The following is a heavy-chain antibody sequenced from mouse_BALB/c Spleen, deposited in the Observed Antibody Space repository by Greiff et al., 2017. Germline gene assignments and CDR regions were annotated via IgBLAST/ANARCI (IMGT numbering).Heavy chain of an antibody. V-gene: IGHV5-6-4*01. CDR2: ISSGGSYT. J-gene: IGHJ4*01. CDR3: TRVHYDPSYYCAMDD. D-gene: IGHD2-4*01. CDR1: GFTFSSYT. Sequence: EVKLVESGGGLVKPGGSLKLSSAASGFTFSSYTMSWVRQTPEKRLEWVATISSGGSYTYYPDSVKGRFTISRDNAKNTLYLQMSSLKSEDTAMYYCTRVHYDPSYYCAMDDWGQGTSVTVSS.